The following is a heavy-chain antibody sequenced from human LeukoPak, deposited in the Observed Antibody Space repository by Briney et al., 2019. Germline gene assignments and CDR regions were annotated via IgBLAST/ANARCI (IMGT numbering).Heavy chain of an antibody. CDR1: GLTVSTNY. CDR2: IHSDGST. J-gene: IGHJ4*02. V-gene: IGHV3-53*01. Sequence: GGSLRLSCAASGLTVSTNYMTWVRQAPGKGLEWVSIIHSDGSTYYADSVKGRFTISRDNYKNTLYLQMNSLRGEDTAMYYCARDLDYFDSNGSHRRRNYFDYWGQGTLVTVSS. D-gene: IGHD3-22*01. CDR3: ARDLDYFDSNGSHRRRNYFDY.